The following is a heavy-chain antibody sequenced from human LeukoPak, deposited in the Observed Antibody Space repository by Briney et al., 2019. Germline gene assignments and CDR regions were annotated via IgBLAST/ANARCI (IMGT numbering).Heavy chain of an antibody. J-gene: IGHJ4*02. CDR3: VAERGGSHRLDY. Sequence: GASVKVSCKASEYTFTGYYIHWVRQAPGQGLEWMGWINANSAGTNYAQKFQGRVTMTRDTSISTAYMELSSLRSDDTASYYCVAERGGSHRLDYWSQGALVTVSS. CDR1: EYTFTGYY. D-gene: IGHD3-16*01. V-gene: IGHV1-2*02. CDR2: INANSAGT.